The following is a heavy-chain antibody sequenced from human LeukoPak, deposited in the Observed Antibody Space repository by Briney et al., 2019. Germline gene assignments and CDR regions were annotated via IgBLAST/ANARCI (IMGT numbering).Heavy chain of an antibody. V-gene: IGHV1-24*01. D-gene: IGHD6-19*01. CDR3: ATAYSSGWQYYFDY. CDR2: FDPEDGET. CDR1: GYTLTELS. Sequence: ASVKFSCKVSGYTLTELSMHWVRQAPGKGLEWMGGFDPEDGETIYAQKFQGRVTMTEDTSTDTAYMELSSLRSEDTAVYYCATAYSSGWQYYFDYWGQGTLVTVSS. J-gene: IGHJ4*02.